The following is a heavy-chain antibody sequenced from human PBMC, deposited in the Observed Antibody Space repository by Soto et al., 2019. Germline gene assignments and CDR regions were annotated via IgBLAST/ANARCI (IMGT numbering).Heavy chain of an antibody. Sequence: WSLRLSCAASGFTFSSYVMTWVRQAPGKGLEWVSAISGSGGNTYYADSVKGRFTISRDNSKNTLYLQMNSLRAEDTAIYYCAKAGSIYCSNGVCYVDYWGQGTLVTVSS. CDR2: ISGSGGNT. D-gene: IGHD2-8*01. CDR1: GFTFSSYV. CDR3: AKAGSIYCSNGVCYVDY. V-gene: IGHV3-23*01. J-gene: IGHJ4*02.